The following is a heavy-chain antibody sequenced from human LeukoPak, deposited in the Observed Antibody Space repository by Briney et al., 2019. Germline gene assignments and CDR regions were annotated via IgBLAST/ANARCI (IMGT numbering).Heavy chain of an antibody. CDR2: ISYDGSNK. V-gene: IGHV3-30*04. D-gene: IGHD3-10*01. CDR1: GFTFSSYA. CDR3: AREYVSGSSNYYYYGMDV. J-gene: IGHJ6*02. Sequence: GGSLRLSCAASGFTFSSYAMHWVRHAPGPGLERVAVISYDGSNKYYADSVKGRFTISRDNSNNTLYLQMNSLRAEDTAVYYCAREYVSGSSNYYYYGMDVWGQGNTVTVFS.